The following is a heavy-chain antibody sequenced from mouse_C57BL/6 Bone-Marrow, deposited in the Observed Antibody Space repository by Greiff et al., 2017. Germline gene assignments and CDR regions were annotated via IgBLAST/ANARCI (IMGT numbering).Heavy chain of an antibody. D-gene: IGHD2-3*01. Sequence: EVKLMESGGDLVKPGGSLKLSCAASGFTFSSYGMSWVRQTPDNRLEWVATISSGGSYTYSPDSVKGRFTISRDNAKNTLYLQMSSLKSEDTAMYYCARWLLPFAYWGQGTLVTVSA. CDR3: ARWLLPFAY. V-gene: IGHV5-6*01. J-gene: IGHJ3*01. CDR2: ISSGGSYT. CDR1: GFTFSSYG.